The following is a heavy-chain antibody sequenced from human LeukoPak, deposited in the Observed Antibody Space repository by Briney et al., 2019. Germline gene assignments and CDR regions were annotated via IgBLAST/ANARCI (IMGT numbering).Heavy chain of an antibody. Sequence: ASVKVSCKASGYTFTSYYMHWVRQAPGQGLEWMGMINPGGGSTNYAQKFQGRVTITADESTRAAYMELSSLRSDDTAVYYCARVQSDCPIASCHDKGFFDDWGQGTLVTVSS. D-gene: IGHD2-2*01. CDR1: GYTFTSYY. J-gene: IGHJ5*02. CDR3: ARVQSDCPIASCHDKGFFDD. CDR2: INPGGGST. V-gene: IGHV1-46*01.